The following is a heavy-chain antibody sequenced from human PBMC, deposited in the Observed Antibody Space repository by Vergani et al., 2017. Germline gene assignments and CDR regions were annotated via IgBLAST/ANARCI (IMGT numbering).Heavy chain of an antibody. CDR2: IYHSGST. CDR3: ASSGTYYYDSSGYQFDY. Sequence: QVQLQESGSGLVKPSQTLSLTCAVSGGSISSGGYSWSWIRQPPGKGLEWIGYIYHSGSTYYNPSLKSRVSISVDRSKNQFSLKLSSVTAADTAVYYCASSGTYYYDSSGYQFDYWGQGTLVSVSS. V-gene: IGHV4-30-2*01. J-gene: IGHJ4*02. D-gene: IGHD3-22*01. CDR1: GGSISSGGYS.